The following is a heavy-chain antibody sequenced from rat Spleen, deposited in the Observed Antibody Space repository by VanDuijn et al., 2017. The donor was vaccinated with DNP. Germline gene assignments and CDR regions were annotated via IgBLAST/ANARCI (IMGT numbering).Heavy chain of an antibody. J-gene: IGHJ2*01. D-gene: IGHD1-4*01. Sequence: EVQLVESGGGLVQPGRSMRLSCAASGFTFSDYFMAWVRQAPKKGLEWVASMTNSGGRTYYRDSVKGRFTISRDNTKSTLYLQMDSLRSEDTATYYCAGRPPPTRGPFDYWGQGVTVTVSS. CDR1: GFTFSDYF. V-gene: IGHV5-25*01. CDR2: MTNSGGRT. CDR3: AGRPPPTRGPFDY.